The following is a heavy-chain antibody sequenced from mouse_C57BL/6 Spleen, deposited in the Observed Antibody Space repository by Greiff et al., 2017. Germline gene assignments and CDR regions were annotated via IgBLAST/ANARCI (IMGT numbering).Heavy chain of an antibody. CDR3: AREGTTVVATRYYYAMDY. V-gene: IGHV14-3*01. CDR1: GFNIKNTY. D-gene: IGHD1-1*01. J-gene: IGHJ4*01. Sequence: EVQLKQSVAELVRPGASVKLSCTASGFNIKNTYMHWVKQRPEQGLEWIGRIDPANGNTKYAPKFQGKATITADTSSNTAYLQLSSLTSEDTAIYYCAREGTTVVATRYYYAMDYWGQGTSVTVSS. CDR2: IDPANGNT.